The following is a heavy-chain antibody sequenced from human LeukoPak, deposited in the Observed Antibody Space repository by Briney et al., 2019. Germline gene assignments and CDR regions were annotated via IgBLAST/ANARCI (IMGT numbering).Heavy chain of an antibody. V-gene: IGHV4-34*01. CDR1: GGSFSDYY. CDR2: INHSGST. CDR3: ERVRDFETRGYYLGY. D-gene: IGHD3-3*01. Sequence: PSETLSLTCAVYGGSFSDYYWNWIRQPPGKGLEWIGEINHSGSTNYNPSLKSRVTMSVDTFKNQFSLTLSSVTAADTAVYYCERVRDFETRGYYLGYWGNGTLVTVSS. J-gene: IGHJ4*01.